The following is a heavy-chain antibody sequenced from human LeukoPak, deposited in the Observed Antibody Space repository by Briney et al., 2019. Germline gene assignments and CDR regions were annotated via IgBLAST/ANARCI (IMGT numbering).Heavy chain of an antibody. D-gene: IGHD6-13*01. V-gene: IGHV3-21*01. CDR3: ATEQLAAAGTVLDY. J-gene: IGHJ4*02. CDR1: GFTFSNYS. CDR2: ISSSSSYI. Sequence: GGSLRLSCAASGFTFSNYSMNWVRQAPGKGLEWVSSISSSSSYIYYADSLKGRFTISRDNAKNSLYLQMNSLRAEDTAVYYCATEQLAAAGTVLDYWGQGTLVTVSS.